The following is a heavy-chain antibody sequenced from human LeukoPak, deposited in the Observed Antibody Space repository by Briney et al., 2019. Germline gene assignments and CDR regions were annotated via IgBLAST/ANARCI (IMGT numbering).Heavy chain of an antibody. CDR2: ISAYNGNT. Sequence: ASVKVSCKASGYTFTSYGISWVRQAPGQGLEWMGWISAYNGNTNYAQKLQGRVTMTTDTSTSTAYMELSSLRSDDTAVYYCARGIEVYRDTIFGVVTAPHFDYWGQGTLVTVSS. V-gene: IGHV1-18*01. CDR3: ARGIEVYRDTIFGVVTAPHFDY. D-gene: IGHD3-3*01. CDR1: GYTFTSYG. J-gene: IGHJ4*02.